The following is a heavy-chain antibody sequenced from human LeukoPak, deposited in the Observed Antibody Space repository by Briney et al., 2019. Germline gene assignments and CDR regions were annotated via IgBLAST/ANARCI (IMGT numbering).Heavy chain of an antibody. D-gene: IGHD5/OR15-5a*01. CDR2: IIPIFGTA. CDR3: ARSVSDTRYDY. CDR1: GGTFSSYA. J-gene: IGHJ4*02. Sequence: ASVKVSFKASGGTFSSYAISWVRQAPGQGLEWMGGIIPIFGTANYAQKFQGRVTITADESTSTAYMELSSLRSEDTAVYYCARSVSDTRYDYWGQGTLVTVSS. V-gene: IGHV1-69*01.